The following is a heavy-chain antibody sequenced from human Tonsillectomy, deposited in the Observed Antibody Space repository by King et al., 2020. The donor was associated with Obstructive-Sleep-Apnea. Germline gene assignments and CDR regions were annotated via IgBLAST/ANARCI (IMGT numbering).Heavy chain of an antibody. J-gene: IGHJ3*02. V-gene: IGHV1-46*01. CDR2: INPSGGST. Sequence: QLVQSGAEVKKPGASVKVSCKASGYTFTSYYMHWVRQAPGQGLEWMGIINPSGGSTNYAQKFQGRVTMTRDTSTSTVYMELSSLRSEDTAVYYCAREVIAVAGTGAFDIWGQGTMVTVSS. D-gene: IGHD6-19*01. CDR1: GYTFTSYY. CDR3: AREVIAVAGTGAFDI.